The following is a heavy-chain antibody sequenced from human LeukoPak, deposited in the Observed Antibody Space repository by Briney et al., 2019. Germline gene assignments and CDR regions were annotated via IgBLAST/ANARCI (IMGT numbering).Heavy chain of an antibody. CDR2: LYHSGDT. CDR1: GASISNYH. J-gene: IGHJ3*01. Sequence: SETLSLTCTVTGASISNYHWNWIRQPPGKGLEWIGILYHSGDTKYNLSLKSRVNISVDRSKNQFSLNLSSVTAADTAVYFCANKVGGAFDVWGQGKLVTVSA. V-gene: IGHV4-59*08. CDR3: ANKVGGAFDV.